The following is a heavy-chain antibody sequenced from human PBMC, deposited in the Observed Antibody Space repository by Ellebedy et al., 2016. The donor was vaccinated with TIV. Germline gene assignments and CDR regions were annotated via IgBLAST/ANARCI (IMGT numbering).Heavy chain of an antibody. Sequence: GGSLRLXXTASGFTFSSYAMTWVRQALGEGLEWVSSLTRSGDNTYYAESVKGRFTISRDNAKNTLYLHMNSLRAEDTAVYFCARDREGWETDAFDIWGQGTMVTVSS. CDR3: ARDREGWETDAFDI. V-gene: IGHV3-23*01. CDR1: GFTFSSYA. D-gene: IGHD1-26*01. J-gene: IGHJ3*02. CDR2: LTRSGDNT.